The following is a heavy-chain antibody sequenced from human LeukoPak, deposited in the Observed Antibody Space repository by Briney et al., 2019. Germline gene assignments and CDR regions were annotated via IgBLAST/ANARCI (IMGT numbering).Heavy chain of an antibody. V-gene: IGHV3-30-3*01. J-gene: IGHJ4*02. CDR2: ISYDGSNK. Sequence: GGSLRLSCGASGFTFSSYAMHWVRQAPGKGLEWVAVISYDGSNKYYADSVKGRFTISRDNSKNTLYLQMNSLRAEDTAVYYCARAPITIFGVVIDYYFDYWGQGTLDTVSS. CDR1: GFTFSSYA. CDR3: ARAPITIFGVVIDYYFDY. D-gene: IGHD3-3*01.